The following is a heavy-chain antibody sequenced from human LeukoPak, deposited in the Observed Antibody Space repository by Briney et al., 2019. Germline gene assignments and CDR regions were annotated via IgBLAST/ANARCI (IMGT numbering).Heavy chain of an antibody. J-gene: IGHJ4*02. CDR1: GFTFSSYE. V-gene: IGHV3-48*03. D-gene: IGHD5-24*01. CDR2: ISGSGRTI. Sequence: GGSLRLSCAASGFTFSSYEMNWVRQAPGKGLEWVSYISGSGRTIYYANSVKGRFTISRDNAKNSLYLQMNSLRVEDTAVYYCARRGWHFDYWGQGTLVTVSS. CDR3: ARRGWHFDY.